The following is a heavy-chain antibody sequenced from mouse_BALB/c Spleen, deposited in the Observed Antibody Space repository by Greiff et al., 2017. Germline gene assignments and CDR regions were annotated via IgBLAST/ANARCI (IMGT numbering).Heavy chain of an antibody. Sequence: VHVKQSGPELEKPGASVKISCKASGYSFTGYNMNWVKQSNGKSLEWIGNIDPYYGGTSYNQKFKGKATLTVDKSSSTAYMQLKSLTSEDSAVYYCAREGVPEGYYAMDYWGQGTSVTVSS. D-gene: IGHD5-1*01. CDR1: GYSFTGYN. CDR3: AREGVPEGYYAMDY. CDR2: IDPYYGGT. V-gene: IGHV1-39*01. J-gene: IGHJ4*01.